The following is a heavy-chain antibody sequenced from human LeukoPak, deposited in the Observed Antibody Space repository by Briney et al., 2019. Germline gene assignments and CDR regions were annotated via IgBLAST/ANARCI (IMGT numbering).Heavy chain of an antibody. CDR3: ARRIAVTGNYGMDV. J-gene: IGHJ6*02. CDR1: GFSFTSYW. Sequence: GECLKISCKGSGFSFTSYWIGWVRQMPGKGLEWMGIIYPGGSDTRYSPSFQGQVTFSVDKSISTAYLQWSSLKASDSAMYYCARRIAVTGNYGMDVWGQGTTVTVSS. CDR2: IYPGGSDT. V-gene: IGHV5-51*01. D-gene: IGHD6-19*01.